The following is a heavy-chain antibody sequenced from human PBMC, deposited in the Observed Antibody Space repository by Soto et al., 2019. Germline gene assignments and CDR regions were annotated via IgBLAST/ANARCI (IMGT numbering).Heavy chain of an antibody. CDR2: IYYSGST. Sequence: SETLSLTCTVSGGSISSSSYYWGWIRQPPGKGLEWIGSIYYSGSTYYNPSLKSRVTISVDTSKNQFSLKLSSVTAADTAVYYCARVVSRYSSSSRAYYFDYWGQGTLVTVSS. CDR1: GGSISSSSYY. D-gene: IGHD6-6*01. J-gene: IGHJ4*02. CDR3: ARVVSRYSSSSRAYYFDY. V-gene: IGHV4-39*07.